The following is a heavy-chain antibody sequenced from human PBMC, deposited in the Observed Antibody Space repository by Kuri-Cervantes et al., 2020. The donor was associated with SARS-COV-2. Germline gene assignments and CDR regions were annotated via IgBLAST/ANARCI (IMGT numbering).Heavy chain of an antibody. Sequence: SETLSLTCTVSGVSVGSSRYYWGWIRQPPGKGREWLGIIYYSGSTYYNPSLKSRVTISVDTSWNQFSLKLSSVTASDTAVYYCARATSYCGGDCYIFDYWGQGTLVTVSS. CDR2: IYYSGST. V-gene: IGHV4-39*01. CDR1: GVSVGSSRYY. D-gene: IGHD2-21*01. CDR3: ARATSYCGGDCYIFDY. J-gene: IGHJ4*02.